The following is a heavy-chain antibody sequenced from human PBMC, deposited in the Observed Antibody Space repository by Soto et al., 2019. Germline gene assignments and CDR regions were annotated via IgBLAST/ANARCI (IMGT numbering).Heavy chain of an antibody. J-gene: IGHJ5*02. Sequence: GGSLRLSCEASGLPFNTYAMAWFRQVPGMGLEWVSTTSIGGNTDLAESVRGRFTVSRDNSKNTLYLQMTNLRVEDAAIYFCARDLRFGLIVPNNSGFEPWRQGTRVT. CDR3: ARDLRFGLIVPNNSGFEP. CDR1: GLPFNTYA. D-gene: IGHD6-19*01. V-gene: IGHV3-23*01. CDR2: TSIGGNT.